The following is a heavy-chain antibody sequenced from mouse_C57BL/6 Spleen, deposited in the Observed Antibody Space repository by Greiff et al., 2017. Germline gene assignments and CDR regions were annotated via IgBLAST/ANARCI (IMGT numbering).Heavy chain of an antibody. D-gene: IGHD2-3*01. J-gene: IGHJ3*01. CDR1: GYTFTSYW. V-gene: IGHV1-55*01. CDR3: ASESYDRTGFAY. Sequence: QVQLQQPGAELVKPGASVKMSCKASGYTFTSYWITWVKQRPGQGLEWIGDIYPGSGSTNYNEKFKSKATLTVDTASSTAYMQLSSLTSADSAVYYCASESYDRTGFAYWGQGTLVTVSA. CDR2: IYPGSGST.